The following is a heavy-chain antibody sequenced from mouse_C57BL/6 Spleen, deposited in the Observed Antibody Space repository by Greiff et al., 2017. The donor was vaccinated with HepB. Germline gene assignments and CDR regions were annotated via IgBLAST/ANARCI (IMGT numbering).Heavy chain of an antibody. CDR1: GYTFTDYY. CDR2: INPNNGGT. CDR3: ARDYGSSYDYAMDY. D-gene: IGHD1-1*01. Sequence: EVQLQQSGPELVKPGASVKISCKASGYTFTDYYMNWVKQSHGKSLEWIGDINPNNGGTSYNQKFKGKATLTVDKSSSTAYMELRSLTSEDSAVYYCARDYGSSYDYAMDYWGQGTSVTVSS. J-gene: IGHJ4*01. V-gene: IGHV1-26*01.